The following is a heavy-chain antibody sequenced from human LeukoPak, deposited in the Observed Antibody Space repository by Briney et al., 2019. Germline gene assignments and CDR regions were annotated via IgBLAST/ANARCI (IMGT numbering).Heavy chain of an antibody. D-gene: IGHD3-22*01. J-gene: IGHJ4*02. Sequence: GGSLRLSCTASGFTFGDYAMSWVRQAPGKGLEWVGFIRSKAYGGTTEYAASVKGRFTISRDDSKSIAYLQMNSLKTEDTAVYYCTRDSISNDYYDSSGYWGQGTLVTVSS. CDR1: GFTFGDYA. CDR2: IRSKAYGGTT. V-gene: IGHV3-49*04. CDR3: TRDSISNDYYDSSGY.